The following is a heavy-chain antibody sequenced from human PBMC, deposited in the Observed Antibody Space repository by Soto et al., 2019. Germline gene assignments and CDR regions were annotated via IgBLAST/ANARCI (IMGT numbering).Heavy chain of an antibody. Sequence: PSETLSLTCTVSGGSISSSSYYWGWIRQPPGKGLEWIGSIYYSGSTYYNPSLKSRVTISVDTSKNQFSLKLSSVTAADTAVYYCARHSLSYSYDLFDYWGQGTLVTVSS. CDR3: ARHSLSYSYDLFDY. CDR1: GGSISSSSYY. CDR2: IYYSGST. D-gene: IGHD5-18*01. V-gene: IGHV4-39*01. J-gene: IGHJ4*02.